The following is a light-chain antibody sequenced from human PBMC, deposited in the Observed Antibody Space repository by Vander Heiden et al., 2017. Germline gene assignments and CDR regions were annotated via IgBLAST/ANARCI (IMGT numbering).Light chain of an antibody. Sequence: SYELTQPPPVSVPPGQTARITCSGDALPKQYAFWYQQEPGQAPVLVMYKYSERSSGIPDRFSGSSSGTTVTLTISGVQAEDEADYYCQSADSSGADVVFGGGTKLTVL. CDR3: QSADSSGADVV. CDR2: KYS. J-gene: IGLJ2*01. V-gene: IGLV3-25*03. CDR1: ALPKQY.